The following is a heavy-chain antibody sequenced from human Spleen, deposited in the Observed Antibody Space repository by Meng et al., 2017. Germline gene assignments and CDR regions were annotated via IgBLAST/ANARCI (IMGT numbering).Heavy chain of an antibody. D-gene: IGHD3-22*01. CDR2: ISSSGRTI. CDR1: GFTFTSNE. CDR3: ARDPPHYYDSSGSLDY. Sequence: GGSLRLSCAASGFTFTSNEMNWVRQAPGKGLEWISYISSSGRTIFYADSVKGRFTVSRDNAKNSLYLQMNSLRAEDTAVYYCARDPPHYYDSSGSLDYWGQGTLVTVSS. V-gene: IGHV3-48*03. J-gene: IGHJ4*02.